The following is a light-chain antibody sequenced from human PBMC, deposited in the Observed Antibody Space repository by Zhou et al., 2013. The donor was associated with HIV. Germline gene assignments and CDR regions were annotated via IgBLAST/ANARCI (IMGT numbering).Light chain of an antibody. CDR2: DAS. CDR3: QQRSDWPPLFT. J-gene: IGKJ4*01. CDR1: QSVSSSY. V-gene: IGKV3D-20*02. Sequence: EIVLTQSPGTLSLSPGERATLSCRASQSVSSSYLAWYQQKPGQVPRLLIYDASKRATGIPPRFSGSGSGTDFTLTISSLEAEDFGVYYCQQRSDWPPLFTFGGGTKVEIK.